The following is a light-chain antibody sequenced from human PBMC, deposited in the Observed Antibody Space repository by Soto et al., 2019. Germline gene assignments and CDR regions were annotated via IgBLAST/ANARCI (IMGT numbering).Light chain of an antibody. Sequence: QSVLTQSPSASASLGASVKLTCTLSSGHSSYAIAWHQQQPEKGPRYLMKLNSDGSHSKGDGIPDRFSGSTFGAERYLTISSLQSEDEADYYCQTWGTGIQMVFGGGTKLTVL. CDR1: SGHSSYA. CDR3: QTWGTGIQMV. CDR2: LNSDGSH. J-gene: IGLJ2*01. V-gene: IGLV4-69*01.